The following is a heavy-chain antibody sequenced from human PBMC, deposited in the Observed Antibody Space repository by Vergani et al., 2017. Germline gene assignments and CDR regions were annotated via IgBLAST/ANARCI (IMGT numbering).Heavy chain of an antibody. CDR3: ATPALTNYYGSGSYHY. Sequence: QVQLVQSGAEVKKPGSSVKVSCKASGGTFSSYAISWVRQAPGQGLEWMGRIIPIFGTANYAQKFQGRVTITADESTSTAYMELSSLSSEDTAVDYCATPALTNYYGSGSYHYWGQGTLVTVSS. CDR2: IIPIFGTA. V-gene: IGHV1-69*18. D-gene: IGHD3-10*01. J-gene: IGHJ4*02. CDR1: GGTFSSYA.